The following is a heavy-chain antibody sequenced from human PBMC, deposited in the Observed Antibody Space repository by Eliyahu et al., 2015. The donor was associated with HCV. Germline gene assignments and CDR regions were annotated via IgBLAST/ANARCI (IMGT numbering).Heavy chain of an antibody. CDR2: IYYSGST. Sequence: QVQLQESGPGLVKPSETLSLTCTVSGGSISSYYWSWIRQPPGKGLEWIGYIYYSGSTNYNPSLKSRVTISVDTSKNQFSLKLSSVTAADTAVYYCARENLWVSYGSGSYHFDYWGQGTLVTVSS. CDR1: GGSISSYY. J-gene: IGHJ4*02. D-gene: IGHD3-10*01. CDR3: ARENLWVSYGSGSYHFDY. V-gene: IGHV4-59*01.